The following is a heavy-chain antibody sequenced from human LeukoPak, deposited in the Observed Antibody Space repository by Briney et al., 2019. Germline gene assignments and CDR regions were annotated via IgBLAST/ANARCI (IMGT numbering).Heavy chain of an antibody. V-gene: IGHV4-30-2*01. CDR1: GGSISSGGYY. D-gene: IGHD3-16*01. CDR3: ARGITGNLDY. Sequence: SETLSLTCTVSGGSISSGGYYWSWIRQPPGKGLEWIGYIYHSGSTYYNPSLKSRVTISVDRSKNQLSLKLSSATAADTAVYYCARGITGNLDYWGQGTLVTVSS. J-gene: IGHJ4*02. CDR2: IYHSGST.